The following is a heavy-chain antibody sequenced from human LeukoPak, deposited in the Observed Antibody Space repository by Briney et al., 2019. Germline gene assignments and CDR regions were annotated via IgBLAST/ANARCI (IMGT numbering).Heavy chain of an antibody. CDR1: GGSISSGSYY. D-gene: IGHD3-10*01. CDR2: IYTSGST. Sequence: PSQTLSLTCTVSGGSISSGSYYWSWIWQPAGKGLEWIGRIYTSGSTNYNPSLKSRVTISVDTSKNQFSLKLSSVTAADTAVYYCARTPAFGDGIYWGXGTLVTVSS. J-gene: IGHJ4*01. CDR3: ARTPAFGDGIY. V-gene: IGHV4-61*02.